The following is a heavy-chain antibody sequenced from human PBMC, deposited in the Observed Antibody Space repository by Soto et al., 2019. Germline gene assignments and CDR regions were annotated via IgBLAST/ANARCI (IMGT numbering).Heavy chain of an antibody. CDR2: IRSKANSYAT. Sequence: VQLVESGGGVVQPGRSLRLSCAASGFTFSSYGMHWVRQASGKGLEWVGRIRSKANSYATAYAASVKGRFTISRDDSKNTAYLQMNSLKTEDTAVYYCTSPDGYWGQGTLVTVSS. V-gene: IGHV3-73*01. CDR3: TSPDGY. CDR1: GFTFSSYG. J-gene: IGHJ4*02.